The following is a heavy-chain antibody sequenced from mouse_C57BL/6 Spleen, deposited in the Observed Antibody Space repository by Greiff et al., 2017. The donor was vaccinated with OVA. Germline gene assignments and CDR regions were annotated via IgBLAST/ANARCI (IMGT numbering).Heavy chain of an antibody. J-gene: IGHJ2*01. CDR1: GFTFSDYG. CDR2: ISSGSSTI. Sequence: DVKLVESGGGLVKPGGSLKLSCAASGFTFSDYGMHWVRQAPEKGLEWVAYISSGSSTIYYADTVKGRYTISRENAKNTLFLQMTSLRSEDTAMYYCARGIYYDYDFDYGGQGTTLTVSS. CDR3: ARGIYYDYDFDY. D-gene: IGHD2-4*01. V-gene: IGHV5-17*01.